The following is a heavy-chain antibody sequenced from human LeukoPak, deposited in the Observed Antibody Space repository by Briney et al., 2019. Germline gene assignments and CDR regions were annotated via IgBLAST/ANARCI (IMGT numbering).Heavy chain of an antibody. J-gene: IGHJ3*02. CDR1: GFIVSRNY. V-gene: IGHV3-53*01. Sequence: PGGSLRLSCAASGFIVSRNYMSWVRQAPGKGLEWVSVIYSGGSTYYADSVKGRFTISRDNSKNTLYFQMNSLRVEDTAVYYCARGGSGYCSGTICYEGYAFDIWGQGTMVTVSS. CDR3: ARGGSGYCSGTICYEGYAFDI. CDR2: IYSGGST. D-gene: IGHD2-2*01.